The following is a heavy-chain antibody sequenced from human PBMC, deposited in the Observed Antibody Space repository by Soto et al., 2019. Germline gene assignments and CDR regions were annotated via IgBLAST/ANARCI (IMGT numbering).Heavy chain of an antibody. D-gene: IGHD1-26*01. V-gene: IGHV1-69*08. CDR2: IIPSPART. CDR1: GGTFSNSP. J-gene: IGHJ4*02. Sequence: QVQLVQSGAELRKPGSAVKLSCKASGGTFSNSPISWVRQIPGQGPEWMGRIIPSPARTIYSRKFRGRVTLTADKSTQTVYMTLSSLTTEDSGVYYSARDQVGASSFDYWGQGTRVTVSS. CDR3: ARDQVGASSFDY.